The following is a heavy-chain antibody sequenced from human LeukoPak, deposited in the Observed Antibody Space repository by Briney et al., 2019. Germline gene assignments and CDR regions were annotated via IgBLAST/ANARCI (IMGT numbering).Heavy chain of an antibody. V-gene: IGHV4-30-2*01. CDR1: GGSISSGGYS. CDR2: IYHSGST. CDR3: ARAKYDFWSGYQDAFDI. J-gene: IGHJ3*02. D-gene: IGHD3-3*01. Sequence: PSQTLSLTCAVSGGSISSGGYSWSWIRQPPGKGLEWIGYIYHSGSTYYNPSLKGRVTISVDRSKNQFSLKLSSVTAADTAVYYCARAKYDFWSGYQDAFDIWGQGTMVTVSS.